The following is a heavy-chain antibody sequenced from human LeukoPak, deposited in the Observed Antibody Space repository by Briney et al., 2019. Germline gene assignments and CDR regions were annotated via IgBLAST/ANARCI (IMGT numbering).Heavy chain of an antibody. CDR3: ATGRLGRGYWYSDL. Sequence: ASVKVSCKVSGYTLTELSMHWVRQAPGKGVEWVGGFDPEEGETIYAQKFQGRVTMTEDTSTHTAYMELSSLRSEDTAVYYCATGRLGRGYWYSDLWGRGTLVTVSS. V-gene: IGHV1-24*01. D-gene: IGHD3-9*01. J-gene: IGHJ2*01. CDR2: FDPEEGET. CDR1: GYTLTELS.